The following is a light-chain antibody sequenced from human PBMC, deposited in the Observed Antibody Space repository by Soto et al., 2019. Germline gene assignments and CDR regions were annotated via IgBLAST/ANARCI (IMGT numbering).Light chain of an antibody. CDR1: QSVLYSSNNKNC. CDR3: QPYCGTSP. J-gene: IGKJ3*01. CDR2: WAS. V-gene: IGKV4-1*01. Sequence: DIVMTQSPDSLAVSLGERATINCKSSQSVLYSSNNKNCLAWYQQRPGQPPRLLVSWASTRESGVPDRFSGSGSGTDFTLTISSLQAEDVAVYYCQPYCGTSPFGPGTKVDI.